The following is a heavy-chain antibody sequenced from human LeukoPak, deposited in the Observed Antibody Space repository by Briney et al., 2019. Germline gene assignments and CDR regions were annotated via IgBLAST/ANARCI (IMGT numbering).Heavy chain of an antibody. J-gene: IGHJ4*02. CDR2: IYYSGST. CDR1: GVSISSYY. Sequence: SETLSLTCTVSGVSISSYYWSWIRQPPGKGLEWIGYIYYSGSTNYNPSLKSRVTISVDTSKNQFSLKLSSVTAADTAVYYGARGLGRAYCGGDCYVTLFDYWGQGTLVTVSS. D-gene: IGHD2-21*01. CDR3: ARGLGRAYCGGDCYVTLFDY. V-gene: IGHV4-59*01.